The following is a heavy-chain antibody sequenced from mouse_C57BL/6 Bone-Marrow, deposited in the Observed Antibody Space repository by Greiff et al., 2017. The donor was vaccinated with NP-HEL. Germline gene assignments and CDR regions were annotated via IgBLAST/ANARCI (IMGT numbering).Heavy chain of an antibody. CDR2: ISSGGDYI. CDR3: TRRGRSGPFAY. J-gene: IGHJ3*01. V-gene: IGHV5-9-1*02. Sequence: EVMLVESGEGLVKPGGSLKLSCAASGFTFSSYAMSWVRQTPEKRLEWVAYISSGGDYIYYADTVKGRFTISRDNARNTLYLQMSSLKSEDTAMYYCTRRGRSGPFAYWGQGTLVTVSA. CDR1: GFTFSSYA.